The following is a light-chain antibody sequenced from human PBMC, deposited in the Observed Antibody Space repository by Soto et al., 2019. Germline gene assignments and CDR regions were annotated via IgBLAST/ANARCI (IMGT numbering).Light chain of an antibody. Sequence: EVVMTQTPAILSLSPGKRPTLXCRASQSVSSCLAWYQQKPGQAPRLLIYDASTRATGIPARFSGSGSGTEFTLTISSLESEDFAVYYCQQRQYWPPITFGQGTRLEIK. J-gene: IGKJ5*01. CDR2: DAS. CDR3: QQRQYWPPIT. V-gene: IGKV3-11*01. CDR1: QSVSSC.